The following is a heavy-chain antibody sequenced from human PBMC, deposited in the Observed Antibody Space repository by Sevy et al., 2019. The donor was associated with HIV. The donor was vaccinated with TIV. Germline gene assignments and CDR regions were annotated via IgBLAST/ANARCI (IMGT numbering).Heavy chain of an antibody. CDR3: AKGSYYYDSSGGGVFDY. Sequence: GGSLRLSCAASGFTFNIYAMNWVRQAPGRGLEWVSTISGSGGSTYYADSVKGRFTISRDNSKNTLYLQMNSLRAEDTAVYYCAKGSYYYDSSGGGVFDYWGQGTLFTVS. CDR1: GFTFNIYA. V-gene: IGHV3-23*01. CDR2: ISGSGGST. J-gene: IGHJ4*02. D-gene: IGHD3-22*01.